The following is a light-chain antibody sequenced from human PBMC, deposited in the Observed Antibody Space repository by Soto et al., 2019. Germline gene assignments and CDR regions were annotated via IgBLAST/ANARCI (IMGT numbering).Light chain of an antibody. Sequence: QSALTQPASVSGSPGQSITISCTGTSSDVGDYNYVSWYQQHPGKAPKLMIYEVSNRPSGVSDRFSGSESGNMASLTISGLQAEDEADYYCNSYKSSSSPSVFGTGTKLTVL. J-gene: IGLJ1*01. V-gene: IGLV2-14*01. CDR1: SSDVGDYNY. CDR2: EVS. CDR3: NSYKSSSSPSV.